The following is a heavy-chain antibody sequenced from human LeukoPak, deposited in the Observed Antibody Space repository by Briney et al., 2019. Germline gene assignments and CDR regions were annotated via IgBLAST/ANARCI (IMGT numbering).Heavy chain of an antibody. CDR3: AREQANSYYDFSSGQTSLLDY. J-gene: IGHJ4*02. D-gene: IGHD3-3*01. CDR2: INSDGSST. CDR1: GFTFSSYW. Sequence: GGSLRLSCAASGFTFSSYWMDWVRQAPGKGLVWVFRINSDGSSTSYADSVKGRFTISRDNAKNTLYLQMNSLRAEDTAVYYCAREQANSYYDFSSGQTSLLDYWGQGTLVTVSS. V-gene: IGHV3-74*01.